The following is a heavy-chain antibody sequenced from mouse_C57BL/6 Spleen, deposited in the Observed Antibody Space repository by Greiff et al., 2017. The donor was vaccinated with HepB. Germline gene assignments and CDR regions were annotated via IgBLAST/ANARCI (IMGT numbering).Heavy chain of an antibody. CDR1: GFTFSSYA. V-gene: IGHV5-9-1*02. CDR3: TRAHGSSYWFAN. CDR2: ISSGGDYI. D-gene: IGHD1-1*01. J-gene: IGHJ3*01. Sequence: EVKLVESGEGLVKPGGSLKLSCAASGFTFSSYAMSWVSQTPEKRLEWVAYISSGGDYIYYAATVKGRFTISRDNARNTLYLQMSSLKSEDTAMYYCTRAHGSSYWFANWGQGTLVTVS.